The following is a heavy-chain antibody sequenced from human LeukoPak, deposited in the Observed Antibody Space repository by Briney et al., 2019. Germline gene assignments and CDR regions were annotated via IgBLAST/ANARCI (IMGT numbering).Heavy chain of an antibody. Sequence: ASVKVSCKASGYTFTSYGISWVRQAPGQGLEWMGWISAYNGNTNYAQKLQGRVTMTTDTSTSTAYMELRSLRSDDTAVYYCARGSSSGWYGYYFDYWGQGTLVTVSS. J-gene: IGHJ4*02. CDR3: ARGSSSGWYGYYFDY. CDR2: ISAYNGNT. V-gene: IGHV1-18*01. CDR1: GYTFTSYG. D-gene: IGHD6-19*01.